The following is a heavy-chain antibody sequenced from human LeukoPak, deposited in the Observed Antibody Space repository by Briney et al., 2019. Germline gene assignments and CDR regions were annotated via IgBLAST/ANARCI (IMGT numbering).Heavy chain of an antibody. CDR1: GGSISSYY. CDR2: IYTSGST. V-gene: IGHV4-4*07. D-gene: IGHD2-15*01. CDR3: ARDRYRSGGSCYVDY. Sequence: SETLSLTCTVSGGSISSYYWSWIRQPAGKGLEWIGRIYTSGSTNYNPSLKSRVTMSVDTSKNQFSLKLSSVTAADTAVYYCARDRYRSGGSCYVDYWGQGTLVTVSS. J-gene: IGHJ4*02.